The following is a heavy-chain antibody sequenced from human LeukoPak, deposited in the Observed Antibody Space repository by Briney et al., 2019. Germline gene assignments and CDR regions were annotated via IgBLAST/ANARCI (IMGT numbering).Heavy chain of an antibody. D-gene: IGHD3-10*01. CDR1: GFTFSRYG. J-gene: IGHJ6*03. Sequence: GGSLRLSGAASGFTFSRYGMHWVRQAPSQGLEWVALISHDGSNKNYAESVKGRFTISRDNSKNTLYLQMNSVRAEDTAVYYCTKDTGSGSYYNGYMDVWGKGTTVTVSS. CDR2: ISHDGSNK. V-gene: IGHV3-30*18. CDR3: TKDTGSGSYYNGYMDV.